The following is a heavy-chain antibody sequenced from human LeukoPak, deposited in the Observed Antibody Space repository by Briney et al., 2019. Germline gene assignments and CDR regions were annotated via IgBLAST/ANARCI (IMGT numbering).Heavy chain of an antibody. D-gene: IGHD1-26*01. CDR1: GGSISSYY. CDR2: IYYSGST. V-gene: IGHV4-59*08. J-gene: IGHJ4*02. Sequence: KSSETLSLTCTVSGGSISSYYWSWIRQPPGKGLEWIGYIYYSGSTNYNPSLKSRVTISVDTSKNQFSLKLSSVTAADTAVYYCARHGSGSYLGYFDNWGQGALVTVSS. CDR3: ARHGSGSYLGYFDN.